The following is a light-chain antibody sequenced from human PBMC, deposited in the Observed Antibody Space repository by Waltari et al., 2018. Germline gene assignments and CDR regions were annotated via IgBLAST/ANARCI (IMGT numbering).Light chain of an antibody. Sequence: QSVLTQPPSVSAAPGQRVTISCSGGSSNVGKNYVSWYRQLPGTAPQLLIFEVSERPSGSPGRFSGSKSGTSATLDITGLQSGDEADYYCGTWDSSLSGAVFGGGTHLTVL. CDR2: EVS. J-gene: IGLJ7*01. CDR3: GTWDSSLSGAV. V-gene: IGLV1-51*02. CDR1: SSNVGKNY.